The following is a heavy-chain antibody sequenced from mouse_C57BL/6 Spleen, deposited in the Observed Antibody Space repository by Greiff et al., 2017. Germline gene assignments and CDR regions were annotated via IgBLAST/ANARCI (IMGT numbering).Heavy chain of an antibody. V-gene: IGHV1-15*01. CDR2: IDPETGGT. Sequence: VQLQQSGAELVRPGASVTLSCKASGYTFTDYEMHWVKQTPVHGLEWIGAIDPETGGTAYNQKFKGKAILTADKSSSTAYMELRSLTSEDSAVYYCTREGGGYDAWFAYWGQGTLVTVSA. D-gene: IGHD2-2*01. CDR3: TREGGGYDAWFAY. J-gene: IGHJ3*01. CDR1: GYTFTDYE.